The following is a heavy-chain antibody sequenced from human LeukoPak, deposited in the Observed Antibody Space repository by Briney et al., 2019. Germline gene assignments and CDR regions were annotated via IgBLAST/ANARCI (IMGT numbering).Heavy chain of an antibody. CDR1: GFTFSTYV. D-gene: IGHD6-19*01. CDR3: ATLGETSGWYPDH. V-gene: IGHV3-73*01. CDR2: VRSKGYNYAT. Sequence: GGSLRLSCSVSGFTFSTYVMHWVRQASGKGLEWLGRVRSKGYNYATAYGASVKDRFIISRDDSKSTAYLQMSSLKSEDTAVYYCATLGETSGWYPDHWGQGTLVTVSS. J-gene: IGHJ4*02.